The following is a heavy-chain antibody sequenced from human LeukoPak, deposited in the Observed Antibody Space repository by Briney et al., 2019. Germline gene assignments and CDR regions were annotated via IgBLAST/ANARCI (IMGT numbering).Heavy chain of an antibody. CDR2: ISYDGSNK. Sequence: GGSLRLSCAASGFTFSSYAMHWVRQAPGKGLEWVAVISYDGSNKYYADSVKGRFTISRDNSKNTLYLQINSLRAEDTAVYYCARVRGSGGGVRGVISRYGMDVWGQGTTVTVSS. D-gene: IGHD3-10*01. J-gene: IGHJ6*02. V-gene: IGHV3-30-3*01. CDR3: ARVRGSGGGVRGVISRYGMDV. CDR1: GFTFSSYA.